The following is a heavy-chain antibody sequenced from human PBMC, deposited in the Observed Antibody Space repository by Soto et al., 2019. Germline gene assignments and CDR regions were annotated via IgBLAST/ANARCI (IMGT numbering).Heavy chain of an antibody. CDR2: ISGSGGST. Sequence: GGSLRLSCAASGFTFSSYAMSWVRQAPGKGLEWVSAISGSGGSTYYADSVKGRFTISRDNSKNTLYLQMNSLRAEDTAVYYCARDFKGGSGYIDYWDQGTLVTVFS. J-gene: IGHJ4*02. CDR1: GFTFSSYA. V-gene: IGHV3-23*01. CDR3: ARDFKGGSGYIDY. D-gene: IGHD2-15*01.